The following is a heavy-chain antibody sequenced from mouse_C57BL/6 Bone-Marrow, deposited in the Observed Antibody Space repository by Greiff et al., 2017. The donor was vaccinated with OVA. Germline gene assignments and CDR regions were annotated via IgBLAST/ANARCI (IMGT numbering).Heavy chain of an antibody. D-gene: IGHD2-3*01. J-gene: IGHJ3*01. CDR1: GYTFTSYW. Sequence: QVQLQQPGAELVKPGASVKMSCKASGYTFTSYWITWVKQRPGQGLEWIGDIYPGSGSTNYNEKFKSKATLTVDTSSSTAYMQLSSLTSEDSAVYYCASPLRGYYVAWFAYWGQGTLVTVSA. V-gene: IGHV1-55*01. CDR2: IYPGSGST. CDR3: ASPLRGYYVAWFAY.